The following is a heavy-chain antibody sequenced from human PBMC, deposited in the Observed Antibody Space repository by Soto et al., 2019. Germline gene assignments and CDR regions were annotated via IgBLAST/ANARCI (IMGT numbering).Heavy chain of an antibody. CDR2: IKQDGSEE. Sequence: EVQLVESGGGLVQPGGSLRLSCVDSGFTFSSYCMSWVRQAPVKGMEWVDKIKQDGSEENYVDSVKGRFTISRDNAKNSMYLQMKSLRVEDTAVYYCARIAASGRGWDVWCQGTTVVVSS. CDR1: GFTFSSYC. V-gene: IGHV3-7*01. J-gene: IGHJ6*02. CDR3: ARIAASGRGWDV. D-gene: IGHD6-13*01.